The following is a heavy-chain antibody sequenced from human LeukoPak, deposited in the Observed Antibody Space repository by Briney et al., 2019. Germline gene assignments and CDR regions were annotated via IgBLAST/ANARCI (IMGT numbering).Heavy chain of an antibody. CDR3: ARERPTSAPTDP. V-gene: IGHV4-39*07. CDR1: GGSISSNSYY. J-gene: IGHJ5*02. CDR2: IYYSGST. Sequence: PSETLSLTCTVSGGSISSNSYYWGWIRQPPGKGLEWIGSIYYSGSTYYNPSLKSRVTISVDTSKNQFSLKLSSVTAADTAVYYCARERPTSAPTDPWGQGTLVTVSS.